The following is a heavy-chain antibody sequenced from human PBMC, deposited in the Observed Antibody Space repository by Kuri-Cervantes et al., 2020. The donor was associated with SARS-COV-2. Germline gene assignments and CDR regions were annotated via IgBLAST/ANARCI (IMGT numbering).Heavy chain of an antibody. J-gene: IGHJ5*02. CDR1: GFTFSDYY. Sequence: GGSLRLSCAASGFTFSDYYMSWIRQAPGKGLEWVPYISSSSSYTNYADSVKGRFTISRDNAKNTLYLQMNSLRAEDTAVYYCARGAVVVVPAAMRWFDPWGQGTLVTVSS. V-gene: IGHV3-11*06. CDR2: ISSSSSYT. D-gene: IGHD2-2*01. CDR3: ARGAVVVVPAAMRWFDP.